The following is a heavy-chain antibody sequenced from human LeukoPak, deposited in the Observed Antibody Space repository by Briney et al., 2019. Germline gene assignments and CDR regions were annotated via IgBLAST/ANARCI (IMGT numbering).Heavy chain of an antibody. CDR2: INHSGST. D-gene: IGHD2-2*01. V-gene: IGHV4-34*01. CDR1: GGSFSGYY. Sequence: SETLSLTCAVYGGSFSGYYWSWIRQPPGKGLEWIGEINHSGSTNYNPSLKSRVTISVDTSKNQFSLKLSSVTAADTAVYYCARGRSSTSCYRTWGQGTLVTVSS. J-gene: IGHJ5*02. CDR3: ARGRSSTSCYRT.